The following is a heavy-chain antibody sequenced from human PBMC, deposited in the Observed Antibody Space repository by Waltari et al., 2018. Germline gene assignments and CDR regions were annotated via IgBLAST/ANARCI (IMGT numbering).Heavy chain of an antibody. V-gene: IGHV4-38-2*02. D-gene: IGHD3-10*01. J-gene: IGHJ4*02. Sequence: QVQLQESGPGLVKPSETLSLTCTVSGYSISSGYYWGCIRQPPGKGLEWIGSIYHSGSTYYNPSLKSRVTISVDTSKNQFSLKLSSVTAADTAVYYCARRPPEYYYGSGSYYPPDYWGQGTLVTVSS. CDR2: IYHSGST. CDR3: ARRPPEYYYGSGSYYPPDY. CDR1: GYSISSGYY.